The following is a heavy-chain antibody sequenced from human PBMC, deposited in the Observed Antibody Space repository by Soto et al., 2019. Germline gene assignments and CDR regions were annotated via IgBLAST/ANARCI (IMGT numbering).Heavy chain of an antibody. CDR2: ISYDGSNK. J-gene: IGHJ5*02. V-gene: IGHV3-30*18. D-gene: IGHD3-10*01. Sequence: QVQLVESGGGVVQPGRSLRLSCAASGFNFRNYGMHWIRQTPGKGLEWVAVISYDGSNKYYTDSVQGRITISRDNSINTLYQHMHSLSADDTAVYYCAKDSHYISGSYGGFDPWGQVTLVTVSS. CDR1: GFNFRNYG. CDR3: AKDSHYISGSYGGFDP.